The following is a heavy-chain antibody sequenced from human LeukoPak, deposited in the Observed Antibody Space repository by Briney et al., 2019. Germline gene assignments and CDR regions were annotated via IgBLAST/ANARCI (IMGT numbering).Heavy chain of an antibody. CDR1: GLTFSSYG. CDR2: ISYDGSNK. J-gene: IGHJ4*02. V-gene: IGHV3-30*18. CDR3: AKDGQWLVPFDY. Sequence: GRSLRLSCAASGLTFSSYGMHWVRQAPGKGLEWVAVISYDGSNKYYADSVKGRFTISRDNSKNTLYLQMNSLRAEDTAVYYCAKDGQWLVPFDYWGQGTLVTVSS. D-gene: IGHD6-19*01.